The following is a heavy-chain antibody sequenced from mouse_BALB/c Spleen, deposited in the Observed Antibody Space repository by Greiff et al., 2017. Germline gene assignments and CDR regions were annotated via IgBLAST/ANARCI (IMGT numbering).Heavy chain of an antibody. V-gene: IGHV5-4*02. CDR3: ARERGYYRYDGFAY. Sequence: EVQVVESGGGLVKPGGSLKLSCAASGFTFSDYYMYWVRQTPEKRLEWVATISDGGSYTYYPDSVKGRFTISRDNAKNNLYLQMSSLQSEDTAMYYCARERGYYRYDGFAYWGQGTLVTVSA. J-gene: IGHJ3*01. CDR2: ISDGGSYT. CDR1: GFTFSDYY. D-gene: IGHD2-14*01.